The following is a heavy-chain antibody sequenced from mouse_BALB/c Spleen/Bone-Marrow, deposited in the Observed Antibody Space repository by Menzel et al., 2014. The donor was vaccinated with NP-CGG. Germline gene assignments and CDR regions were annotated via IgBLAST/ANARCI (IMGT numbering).Heavy chain of an antibody. CDR3: ARNDGYFDY. D-gene: IGHD2-3*01. V-gene: IGHV5-9-1*01. Sequence: EVKLMESGGGLVKPGGSLKLSCAASGFTFSSYAMSWVRQTPEKRLEWVATISNGGSYTYYPDSVKGRFTISRDNAKNTLYLQMSSLRSEDTAMYNCARNDGYFDYWGQGTTLTVSS. J-gene: IGHJ2*01. CDR2: ISNGGSYT. CDR1: GFTFSSYA.